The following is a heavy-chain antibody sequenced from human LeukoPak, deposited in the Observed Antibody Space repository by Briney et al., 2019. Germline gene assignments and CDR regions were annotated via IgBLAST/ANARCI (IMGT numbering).Heavy chain of an antibody. J-gene: IGHJ4*02. CDR1: GGSISSSSYY. D-gene: IGHD5-18*01. V-gene: IGHV4-39*07. CDR2: IYYSGST. CDR3: ARDTAMVTRSLHWGFDY. Sequence: PSETLSLTCTFSGGSISSSSYYWGWIRQPPGKGLEWIGSIYYSGSTYYNPSLKSRVTISVDTSKNQFSLKLSSVTAADTAVYYCARDTAMVTRSLHWGFDYWGQGTLVTVSS.